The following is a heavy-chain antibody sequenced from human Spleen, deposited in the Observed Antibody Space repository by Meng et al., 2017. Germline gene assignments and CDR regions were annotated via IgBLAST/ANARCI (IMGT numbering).Heavy chain of an antibody. J-gene: IGHJ5*02. CDR3: ARGGGGKAKNWFDP. D-gene: IGHD4-23*01. Sequence: ASVKVSFKASGYTFTSYGISWVRQAPGQGLEWMGWISAYNGNTNYVQKLHGRVTMTTDTSTSTAYIELRSLRSDDTAVYYCARGGGGKAKNWFDPWGQGTLVTVSS. CDR1: GYTFTSYG. CDR2: ISAYNGNT. V-gene: IGHV1-18*01.